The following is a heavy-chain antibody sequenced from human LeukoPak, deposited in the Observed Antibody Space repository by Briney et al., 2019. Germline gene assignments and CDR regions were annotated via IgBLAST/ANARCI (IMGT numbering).Heavy chain of an antibody. CDR3: ARVLDNSSSRYQSLKY. D-gene: IGHD6-25*01. CDR2: ISSSSSYI. Sequence: GGSLRLSCAASGFTFSSYSMNWVRQALGKGLEWVSSISSSSSYIYYADSVKGRFTISRDNAKNSLYLQMDSLRTEDTAVYYCARVLDNSSSRYQSLKYWGQGTLVTVSS. V-gene: IGHV3-21*01. CDR1: GFTFSSYS. J-gene: IGHJ4*02.